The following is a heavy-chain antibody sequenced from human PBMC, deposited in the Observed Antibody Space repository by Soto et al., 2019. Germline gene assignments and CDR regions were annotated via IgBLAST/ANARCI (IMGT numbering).Heavy chain of an antibody. J-gene: IGHJ3*01. Sequence: PGGSLRLSCSASGFTFRSYAMSWVRQLPGEGLEWVSAISGSGANTYYADSLKGRFTISRDNSKNTLDLQMNSLRAEDTAIYYCAKDRDIVVVIDATATGAFDSWGQGTLVTVSS. CDR2: ISGSGANT. CDR1: GFTFRSYA. D-gene: IGHD2-15*01. CDR3: AKDRDIVVVIDATATGAFDS. V-gene: IGHV3-23*01.